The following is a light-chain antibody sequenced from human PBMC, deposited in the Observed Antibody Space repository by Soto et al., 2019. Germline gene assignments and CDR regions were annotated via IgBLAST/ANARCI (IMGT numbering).Light chain of an antibody. V-gene: IGKV3-15*01. CDR3: QEYNRWPPEFI. CDR1: QTAYKN. J-gene: IGKJ2*01. CDR2: AAS. Sequence: ELEMTQSPASLSASPGETVTLSCRATQTAYKNLAWYQQKPGQPPRLLIFAASTRAPGLPARFSGSESGTEFTLTISSLQSEDSAIYYCQEYNRWPPEFIFGPGTRLEIK.